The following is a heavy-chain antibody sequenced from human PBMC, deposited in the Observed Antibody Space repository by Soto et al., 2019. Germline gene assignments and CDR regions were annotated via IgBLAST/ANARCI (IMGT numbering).Heavy chain of an antibody. Sequence: GGSLRLSGAASGFTFSNAWMSWVRQAPGKGLEWVGRIKSKNDGGTTDYAAPVKGRFTISRDDSKNTLYLQMNSLKTEDTAVYYCTTADLQPGGFDYWGQGTLVTVSS. D-gene: IGHD3-16*01. CDR1: GFTFSNAW. CDR2: IKSKNDGGTT. J-gene: IGHJ4*02. CDR3: TTADLQPGGFDY. V-gene: IGHV3-15*01.